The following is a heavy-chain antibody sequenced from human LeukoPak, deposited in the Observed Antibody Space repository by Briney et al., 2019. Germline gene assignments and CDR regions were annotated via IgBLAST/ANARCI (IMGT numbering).Heavy chain of an antibody. J-gene: IGHJ4*02. V-gene: IGHV3-30-3*01. D-gene: IGHD2-15*01. CDR1: GFTFSSYA. CDR2: ISYGGSNK. CDR3: ARDRDIVVVVAATIDY. Sequence: GGSLRLSCAASGFTFSSYAMHWVRQAPGKGLEWVAVISYGGSNKYYADSVKGRFTISRDNSKNTLYLQMNSLRAEDTAVYYCARDRDIVVVVAATIDYWGQGTLVTVSS.